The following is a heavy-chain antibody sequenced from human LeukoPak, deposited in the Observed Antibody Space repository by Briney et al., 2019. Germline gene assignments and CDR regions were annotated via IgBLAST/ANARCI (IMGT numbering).Heavy chain of an antibody. CDR2: INPNSGET. CDR3: ARDRDYSNTERGFDY. D-gene: IGHD4-11*01. Sequence: ASVKVSCKTSGSTFTDYYIHWVRRAPGQGREGWGWINPNSGETNSEHKFKGRVTDTGDTSISTAYMELRRVTSDDTALYYCARDRDYSNTERGFDYWGQGTLVTVSS. J-gene: IGHJ4*02. CDR1: GSTFTDYY. V-gene: IGHV1-2*07.